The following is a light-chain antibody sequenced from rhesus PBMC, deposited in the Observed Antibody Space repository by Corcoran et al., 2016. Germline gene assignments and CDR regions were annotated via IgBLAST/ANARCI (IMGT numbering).Light chain of an antibody. CDR1: TNDIGTYKD. CDR2: DVS. J-gene: IGLJ1*01. V-gene: IGLV2S9*01. CDR3: CSYKTGGTYI. Sequence: QSALTQPPSVSKSLGQSVTISCTGTTNDIGTYKDVSWFQQVPGTAPKLLIYDVSERPSGVSDRFSGSKSGNTASLTISGLQTEDEADYYGCSYKTGGTYIFGGGTRLTAL.